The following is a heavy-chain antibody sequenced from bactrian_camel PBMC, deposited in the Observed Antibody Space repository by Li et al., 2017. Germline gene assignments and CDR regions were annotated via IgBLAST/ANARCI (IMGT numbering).Heavy chain of an antibody. D-gene: IGHD6*01. V-gene: IGHV3S57*01. J-gene: IGHJ7*01. CDR2: IDHDGRP. Sequence: HVQLVESGGGSVQVGGSLRLSCAPSGRTPSSYCMAWFRQVQGKEREGVAVIDHDGRPAYADSVKGRFTISKDNILYLQMNNLKPEDTAMYYCAALIYGSSASCAVGAHYSVMDYWGKGTQVTVS. CDR1: GRTPSSYC.